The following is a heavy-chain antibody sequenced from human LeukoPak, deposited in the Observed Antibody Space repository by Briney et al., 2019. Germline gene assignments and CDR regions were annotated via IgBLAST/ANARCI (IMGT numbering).Heavy chain of an antibody. CDR1: GCSISSGGYY. Sequence: SETLSLTCTVSGCSISSGGYYWSWIRQHPGKGLEGSGYIFYSGSTYYNPSLKSRVTISVDTSKNQFSLKLSSVTAADTAVYYCARARYYGSGSFTWFDPWGQGTLVTVSS. CDR3: ARARYYGSGSFTWFDP. V-gene: IGHV4-31*03. J-gene: IGHJ5*02. CDR2: IFYSGST. D-gene: IGHD3-10*01.